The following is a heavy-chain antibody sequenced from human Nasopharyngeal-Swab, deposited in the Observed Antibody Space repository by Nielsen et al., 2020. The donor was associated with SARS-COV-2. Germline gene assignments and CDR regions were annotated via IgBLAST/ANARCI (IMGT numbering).Heavy chain of an antibody. V-gene: IGHV4-39*07. Sequence: RQAPGKGLEWIGSIYYSGSTKYNPSLKSRVTISVDTSKNQFSLKLSSVTAADTAVYYCARGYCSGGSCYRYYYYYYMDVWGKGTTVTVS. CDR2: IYYSGST. J-gene: IGHJ6*03. CDR3: ARGYCSGGSCYRYYYYYYMDV. D-gene: IGHD2-15*01.